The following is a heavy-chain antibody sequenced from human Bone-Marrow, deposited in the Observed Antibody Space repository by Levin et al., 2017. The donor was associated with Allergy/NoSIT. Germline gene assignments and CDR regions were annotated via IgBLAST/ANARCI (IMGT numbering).Heavy chain of an antibody. D-gene: IGHD2-2*01. CDR1: GFTFTSYS. J-gene: IGHJ4*02. Sequence: RPGGSLRLSCAASGFTFTSYSVNWLRQTPGRGLGWLSYISVSGDTIYYADSVKGRFTISRDNAENSVYLQMNTLRAEDTALYYCARVGGGCTGTSCYAEYDFDHWGQGTLVTGSS. CDR2: ISVSGDTI. CDR3: ARVGGGCTGTSCYAEYDFDH. V-gene: IGHV3-48*04.